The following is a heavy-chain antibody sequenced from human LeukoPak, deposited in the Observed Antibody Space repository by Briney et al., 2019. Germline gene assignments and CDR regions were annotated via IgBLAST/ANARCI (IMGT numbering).Heavy chain of an antibody. CDR3: AGTSIAATRYETNFDY. D-gene: IGHD6-6*01. CDR1: GGSFSGYY. CDR2: INHSGST. J-gene: IGHJ4*02. V-gene: IGHV4-34*01. Sequence: SETLSLTCAVYGGSFSGYYWSWIRQPPGKGLEWIGEINHSGSTNYNPSLKSRVTISVDTSKNQFPLKPSSVTAADTAVYYCAGTSIAATRYETNFDYWGQGTLVTVSS.